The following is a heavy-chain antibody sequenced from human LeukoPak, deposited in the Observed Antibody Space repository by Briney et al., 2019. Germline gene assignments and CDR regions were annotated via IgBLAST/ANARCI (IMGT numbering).Heavy chain of an antibody. V-gene: IGHV3-23*01. CDR2: ISGSGGST. D-gene: IGHD3-10*01. CDR1: GFTFSSYA. J-gene: IGHJ4*02. Sequence: GGSLRLSCAASGFTFSSYAMSWVRQAPGKGLEWVSAISGSGGSTYYADSVKGRFTISRDNSKNTLYLQMNSLSAEDTAVYYCAKGSSGSYYPFDYWGQGTLVTVSS. CDR3: AKGSSGSYYPFDY.